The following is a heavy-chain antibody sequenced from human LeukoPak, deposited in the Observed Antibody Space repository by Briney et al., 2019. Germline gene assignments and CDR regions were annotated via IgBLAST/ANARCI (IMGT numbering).Heavy chain of an antibody. CDR2: IIPIFGTA. CDR1: GCTFSSYA. J-gene: IGHJ4*02. Sequence: ASVKVSCKASGCTFSSYAISWVRQAPGQGLEWMGGIIPIFGTANYAQKFQGRVTITADESTSTAYMELSSLRSEDTAVYYCAKDRSFVAVAIDYWGQGTLVTVSS. V-gene: IGHV1-69*13. D-gene: IGHD6-19*01. CDR3: AKDRSFVAVAIDY.